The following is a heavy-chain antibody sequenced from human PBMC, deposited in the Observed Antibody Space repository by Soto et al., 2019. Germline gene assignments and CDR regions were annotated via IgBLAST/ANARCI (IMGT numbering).Heavy chain of an antibody. V-gene: IGHV4-59*07. J-gene: IGHJ5*02. CDR1: GGSISSYY. D-gene: IGHD3-22*01. CDR2: IYYSGST. CDR3: AGGGGYYDSSGYYSDNWFDP. Sequence: PSDTLSLTCPVSGGSISSYYWSCIRQTPGNGLEWSEYIYYSGSTDYNPSLKSRVPISVDTSKNQFSLKLSSVTAADTAVYYCAGGGGYYDSSGYYSDNWFDPWGQGTLVTVS.